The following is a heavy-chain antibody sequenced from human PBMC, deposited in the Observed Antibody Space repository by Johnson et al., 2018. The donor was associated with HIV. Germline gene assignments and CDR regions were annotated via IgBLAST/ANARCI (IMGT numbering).Heavy chain of an antibody. CDR1: GFTFSSYA. V-gene: IGHV3-30*04. Sequence: QVQLVESGGGVVQPGRSLRLSCAASGFTFSSYAMHWVRQAPGKGLEWVAAISYDGSDKYHADSVKGRFTISRDSSKNTLYLQMNILRAEDTAVYYCAKDLFTEREDDVFDIWGQGTMVTVSS. J-gene: IGHJ3*02. CDR3: AKDLFTEREDDVFDI. D-gene: IGHD1-26*01. CDR2: ISYDGSDK.